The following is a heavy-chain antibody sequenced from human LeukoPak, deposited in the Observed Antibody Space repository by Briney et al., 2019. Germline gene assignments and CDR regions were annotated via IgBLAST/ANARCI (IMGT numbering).Heavy chain of an antibody. CDR3: ARRYYFDY. CDR1: GFTFSSYA. V-gene: IGHV3-30-3*01. J-gene: IGHJ4*02. CDR2: ISYDGSNK. Sequence: PGGSLRLSCAASGFTFSSYAMHWVRQAPGKGLEWVAVISYDGSNKYYADSVKGRFTISRDNSKNTLYLQMNSLRAEDTAVYYCARRYYFDYWGQGTLVTVPS.